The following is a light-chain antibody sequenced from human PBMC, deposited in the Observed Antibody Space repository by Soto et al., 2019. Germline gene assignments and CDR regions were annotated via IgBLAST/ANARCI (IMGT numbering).Light chain of an antibody. CDR3: QQYGSSGT. V-gene: IGKV3-15*01. Sequence: EILMTQSPATLSVSPGERVTLSCRASQSVSSKLAWYQQRPGQAPRLLIYAASTRATGVPSRFSGSGSGTEFIFTISSLQSEDFAVYYCQQYGSSGTFGQGTKVDIK. J-gene: IGKJ1*01. CDR1: QSVSSK. CDR2: AAS.